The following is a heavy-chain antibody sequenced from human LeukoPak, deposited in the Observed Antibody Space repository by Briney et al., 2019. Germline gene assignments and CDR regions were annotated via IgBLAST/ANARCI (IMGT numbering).Heavy chain of an antibody. CDR1: GFTFSSYG. J-gene: IGHJ4*02. V-gene: IGHV3-33*01. CDR2: IWYDGSNK. CDR3: ARDGGYYDSSGYYQDY. D-gene: IGHD3-22*01. Sequence: GRSLRLSCAASGFTFSSYGMHWARQAPGKGLEWVAVIWYDGSNKYYTDSVKGRFTISRDNSKNTLYLQMSSLRAEDTAVYYCARDGGYYDSSGYYQDYWGQGTLVTVSS.